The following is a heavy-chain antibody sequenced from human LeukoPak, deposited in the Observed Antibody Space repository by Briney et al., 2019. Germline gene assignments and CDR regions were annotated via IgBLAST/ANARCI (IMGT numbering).Heavy chain of an antibody. Sequence: ASVKVSCKASGYTFTSYGISWVRQAPGQGLEWMGWISAYNGNTNYAQKLQGRVTVTTDTSTSTAYMELRSLRSDDTAVYYCAREEAFHYGSGSYSSWGQGTLVTVSS. D-gene: IGHD3-10*01. CDR1: GYTFTSYG. CDR2: ISAYNGNT. V-gene: IGHV1-18*01. J-gene: IGHJ5*02. CDR3: AREEAFHYGSGSYSS.